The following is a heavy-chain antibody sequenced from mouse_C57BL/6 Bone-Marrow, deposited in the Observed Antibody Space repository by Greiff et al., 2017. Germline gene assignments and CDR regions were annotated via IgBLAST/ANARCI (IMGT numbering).Heavy chain of an antibody. CDR1: GFTFSSYA. D-gene: IGHD2-5*01. V-gene: IGHV5-4*03. J-gene: IGHJ2*01. Sequence: EVKLMESGGGLAKPGGSLKLSCAASGFTFSSYAMSWVRQTPEKRLEWVATISDGGSYTYYPDNVKGRFTISRDNAKNNLYLQMSHLKSEDTAMYYCARATIVTTPYFDYWGQGTTLTVSS. CDR2: ISDGGSYT. CDR3: ARATIVTTPYFDY.